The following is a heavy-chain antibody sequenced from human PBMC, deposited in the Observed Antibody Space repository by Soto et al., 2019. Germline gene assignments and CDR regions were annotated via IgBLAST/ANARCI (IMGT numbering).Heavy chain of an antibody. V-gene: IGHV5-10-1*01. Sequence: GSLKISCKGSGYSFAGYWITWVRQKPGKGLEWMGRIDPSDSQTYYSPSFRGHVTISATKSITTVFLQWSSLRASDTAMYYCARQIYDSGTGPNFQYYFDSWGQGTPVTVSS. CDR2: IDPSDSQT. J-gene: IGHJ4*02. D-gene: IGHD6-13*01. CDR1: GYSFAGYW. CDR3: ARQIYDSGTGPNFQYYFDS.